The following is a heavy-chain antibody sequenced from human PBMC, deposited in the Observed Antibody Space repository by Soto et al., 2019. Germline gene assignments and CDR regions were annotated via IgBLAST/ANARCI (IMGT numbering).Heavy chain of an antibody. D-gene: IGHD2-21*02. CDR1: GRSMSSNY. Sequence: SETLSLTCSVSGRSMSSNYWSWIRQSPDKGLEWLGYVFYGGTDYNPSLRSRVSMSIDTSKDQFSLKLKSVTAADTALYFCARQRTSVVTQAYFDVWGPGSLVTVSS. CDR2: VFYGGT. CDR3: ARQRTSVVTQAYFDV. J-gene: IGHJ4*02. V-gene: IGHV4-59*08.